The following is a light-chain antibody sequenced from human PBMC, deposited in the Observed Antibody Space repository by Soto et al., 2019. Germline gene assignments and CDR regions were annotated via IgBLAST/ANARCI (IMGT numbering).Light chain of an antibody. J-gene: IGKJ4*01. Sequence: EIVLTQSPGTPSLFPGERATLSCRASQSVGDSLAWYQQKPGQAPRLLIYDASNRATGIPARFSGSGSGTDFALTISSLEPEDFAVYYCQQRSNWPLTFGGGTKVEIK. CDR2: DAS. CDR3: QQRSNWPLT. CDR1: QSVGDS. V-gene: IGKV3-11*01.